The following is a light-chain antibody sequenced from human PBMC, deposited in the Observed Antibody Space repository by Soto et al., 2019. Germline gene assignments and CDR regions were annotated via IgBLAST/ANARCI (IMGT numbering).Light chain of an antibody. CDR2: DAS. V-gene: IGKV3-15*01. J-gene: IGKJ4*01. Sequence: EIVMTQSPTTLSISPGKRATLSCRASQTVSINLAWYQQKPGQAPSLLIYDASTRATSVPPRFTGSGSGTEFTLTISSLQSEDFAVYYCQQYNNWPLTFGGGTKVEIK. CDR1: QTVSIN. CDR3: QQYNNWPLT.